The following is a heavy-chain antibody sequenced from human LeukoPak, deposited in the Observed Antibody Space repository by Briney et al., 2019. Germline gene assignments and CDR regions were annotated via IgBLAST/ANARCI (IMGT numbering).Heavy chain of an antibody. Sequence: PGGSLRLSCAASGFTFSSYGMNWVRQAPGKGLEWVSTISSSSSNTYYAYSVKGRFTISRDNAKNSLYLQMNSLRAEDTAVYYCAKDPARAIAAAGMGSYMDVWGKGTTVTISS. CDR3: AKDPARAIAAAGMGSYMDV. V-gene: IGHV3-21*04. CDR1: GFTFSSYG. J-gene: IGHJ6*03. CDR2: ISSSSSNT. D-gene: IGHD6-13*01.